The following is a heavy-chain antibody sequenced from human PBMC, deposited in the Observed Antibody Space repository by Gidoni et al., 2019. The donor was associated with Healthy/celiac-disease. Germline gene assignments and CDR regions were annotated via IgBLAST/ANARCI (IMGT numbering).Heavy chain of an antibody. J-gene: IGHJ4*02. CDR3: AGDRDVDVVVPARFDY. Sequence: EVQLVESGGGLVKPGRSLRLSCAASGFTFSIYSMNWVCQAPGKGLEWVSSISSGSSNRSNADSVKGRFTISRDNAKNSLYLQMNSLRAEDTAVYYCAGDRDVDVVVPARFDYWGQGTLVTVSS. CDR2: ISSGSSNR. D-gene: IGHD2-2*01. CDR1: GFTFSIYS. V-gene: IGHV3-21*01.